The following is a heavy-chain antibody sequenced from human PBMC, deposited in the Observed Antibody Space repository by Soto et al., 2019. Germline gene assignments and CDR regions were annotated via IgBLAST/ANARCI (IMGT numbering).Heavy chain of an antibody. D-gene: IGHD3-3*01. CDR1: GYTFTSYA. J-gene: IGHJ6*02. CDR3: ARGLITIFGVVTGSYYGMDV. V-gene: IGHV1-3*01. CDR2: INAGNGNT. Sequence: ASVKVSCKASGYTFTSYAMHWARQAPGQRLEWMGWINAGNGNTKYSQKFQGRVTITRDTSASTAYMELSSLRSEDTAVYYCARGLITIFGVVTGSYYGMDVWGQGTTVTVSS.